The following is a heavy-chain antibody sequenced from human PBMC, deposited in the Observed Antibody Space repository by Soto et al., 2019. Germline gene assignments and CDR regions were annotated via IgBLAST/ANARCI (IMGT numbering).Heavy chain of an antibody. CDR2: IRSKAYGGTT. CDR1: GFTFGDYA. D-gene: IGHD3-22*01. CDR3: TGPYYYDSTGYQRY. Sequence: PGGSLRLSCTASGFTFGDYAMSWFRQAPGKGLEWVGFIRSKAYGGTTGYAASVKDRFTISRDDSKSIAYLQMNSLKTEDTAVYYCTGPYYYDSTGYQRYWGQGTLVTVSS. V-gene: IGHV3-49*03. J-gene: IGHJ4*02.